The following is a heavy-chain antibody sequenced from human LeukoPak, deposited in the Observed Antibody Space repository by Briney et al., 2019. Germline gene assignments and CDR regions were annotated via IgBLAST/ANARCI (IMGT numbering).Heavy chain of an antibody. CDR1: GGSISSYY. CDR2: IFYSGST. CDR3: ARHRDYGSGWYGFDY. D-gene: IGHD6-19*01. J-gene: IGHJ4*02. Sequence: SETLSLICTVSGGSISSYYWSWIRQPPGKGLEWIGYIFYSGSTNYNPSLKGRVIVSVDTPKNQFSLKLSSVTAADTAVYYCARHRDYGSGWYGFDYWGQGSLVTVSS. V-gene: IGHV4-59*08.